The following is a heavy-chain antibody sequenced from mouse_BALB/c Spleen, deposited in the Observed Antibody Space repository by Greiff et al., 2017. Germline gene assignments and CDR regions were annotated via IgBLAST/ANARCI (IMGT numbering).Heavy chain of an antibody. D-gene: IGHD1-2*01. V-gene: IGHV2-9*02. CDR2: IWAGGST. CDR1: GFSLTSYG. J-gene: IGHJ3*01. Sequence: VKLVESGPGLVAPSQSLSITCTVSGFSLTSYGVHWVRQPPGKGLEWLGVIWAGGSTNYNSALMSRLSISKDNSKSQVFLKMNSLQTDDTAMYYCARDYGGYGKWFAYWGQGTLVTVSA. CDR3: ARDYGGYGKWFAY.